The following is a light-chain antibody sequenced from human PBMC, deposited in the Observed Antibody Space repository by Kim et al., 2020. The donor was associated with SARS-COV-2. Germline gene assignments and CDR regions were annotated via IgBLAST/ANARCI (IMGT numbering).Light chain of an antibody. CDR3: QAWDSSTVV. J-gene: IGLJ2*01. CDR1: KLGDKY. V-gene: IGLV3-1*01. Sequence: VAPGQTASITCSGDKLGDKYACWYQQKPGQSPVLVIYQDSKRPAGIPERFSGSNSGNTATLTISGTQAMDEADYYCQAWDSSTVVFGGGTQLTVL. CDR2: QDS.